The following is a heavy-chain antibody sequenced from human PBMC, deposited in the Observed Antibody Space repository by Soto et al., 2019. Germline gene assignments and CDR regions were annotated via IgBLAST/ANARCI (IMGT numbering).Heavy chain of an antibody. V-gene: IGHV3-33*01. D-gene: IGHD3-9*01. CDR3: ARDRVGFFDLSPDGFDI. CDR2: IWYDGSKK. Sequence: GGSLRLSCAASGFTFSSYGVHWVRQAPGKGLEWVAVIWYDGSKKYYADSVKGRITISRDNSKNTLYLQLNSLRAEDTAVYYCARDRVGFFDLSPDGFDIWGQGTMVTVSS. CDR1: GFTFSSYG. J-gene: IGHJ3*02.